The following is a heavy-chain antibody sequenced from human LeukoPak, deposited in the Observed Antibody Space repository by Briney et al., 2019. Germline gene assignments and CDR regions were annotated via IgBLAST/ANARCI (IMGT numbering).Heavy chain of an antibody. CDR2: IYYSGST. Sequence: PSETLSLTCTVSGGSISSYYWSWIRQPPGKGLEWIGYIYYSGSTNYNPSLKSRVTISVDTSKNQFSLKLSSVTAADTAVYYCARVYYDFWSGNYYYYYYYMDVWGKGTTVTVSS. J-gene: IGHJ6*03. V-gene: IGHV4-59*01. CDR1: GGSISSYY. D-gene: IGHD3-3*01. CDR3: ARVYYDFWSGNYYYYYYYMDV.